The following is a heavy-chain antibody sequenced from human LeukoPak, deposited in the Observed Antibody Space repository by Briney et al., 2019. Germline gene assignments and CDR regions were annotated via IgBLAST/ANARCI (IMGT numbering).Heavy chain of an antibody. D-gene: IGHD7-27*01. CDR1: GGSFSGYY. Sequence: PSETLSLTCAVYGGSFSGYYWSWIRQPPGKGLEWIGEINHSGSTNYNPSLKSRVTISVDTSKNQFSLKLSSVTAADTAVYYCARAWDYYYGMDVRGQGTTVAVSS. V-gene: IGHV4-34*01. CDR3: ARAWDYYYGMDV. CDR2: INHSGST. J-gene: IGHJ6*02.